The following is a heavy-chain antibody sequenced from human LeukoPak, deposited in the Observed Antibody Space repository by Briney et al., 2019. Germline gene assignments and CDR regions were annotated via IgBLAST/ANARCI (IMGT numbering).Heavy chain of an antibody. D-gene: IGHD2-2*01. CDR3: AREGAYCSSTSCYFDY. Sequence: SETLSLTCTVSGGSISSSSYYWGWIRQPPGKGLEWIGSIYYSGSTYYNPSLKSRVTISVDTPKNQFSLKLSSVTAADTAVYYCAREGAYCSSTSCYFDYWGQGTLVTVSS. CDR1: GGSISSSSYY. J-gene: IGHJ4*02. V-gene: IGHV4-39*07. CDR2: IYYSGST.